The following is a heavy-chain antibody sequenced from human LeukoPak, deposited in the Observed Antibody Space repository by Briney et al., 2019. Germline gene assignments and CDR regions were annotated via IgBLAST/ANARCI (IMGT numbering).Heavy chain of an antibody. CDR1: GGSISSSSYY. CDR3: ARRFYCSGGSCNWPFGY. D-gene: IGHD2-15*01. Sequence: PSETLSLTCTVSGGSISSSSYYWGWIRQPPGKGLEWIGSIYYSGSTYYNPSLKSRVTISVDTSKNQFSLKLSSVTAADTAVYYCARRFYCSGGSCNWPFGYWGQGTLVTVSS. V-gene: IGHV4-39*01. CDR2: IYYSGST. J-gene: IGHJ4*02.